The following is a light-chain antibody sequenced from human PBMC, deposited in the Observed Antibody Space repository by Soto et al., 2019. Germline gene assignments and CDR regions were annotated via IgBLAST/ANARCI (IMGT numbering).Light chain of an antibody. CDR3: QSYYSNHVI. CDR1: SGSIGNNY. J-gene: IGLJ2*01. CDR2: KDD. V-gene: IGLV6-57*04. Sequence: NFMLTQPHSVSESPGKTVSISCTRSSGSIGNNYVQWFQQRPGSAPITLIYKDDQRPSGVPDRFSGSIDDSSNSASLTISGLKTEDEAEYFCQSYYSNHVIFGGGTKLTVL.